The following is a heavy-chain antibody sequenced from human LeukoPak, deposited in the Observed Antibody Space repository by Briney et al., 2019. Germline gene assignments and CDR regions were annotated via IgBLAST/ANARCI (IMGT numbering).Heavy chain of an antibody. D-gene: IGHD6-19*01. Sequence: SVKVSCKASGGTFSSYAISWVRQAPGQGLEWMGGIIPIFGTANYAQKFQGRVTMTEDTSTDTAYMELSSLRSEDTAVYYCATAPISSGWPPPLWGQETLVTVSS. J-gene: IGHJ4*02. V-gene: IGHV1-69*06. CDR1: GGTFSSYA. CDR3: ATAPISSGWPPPL. CDR2: IIPIFGTA.